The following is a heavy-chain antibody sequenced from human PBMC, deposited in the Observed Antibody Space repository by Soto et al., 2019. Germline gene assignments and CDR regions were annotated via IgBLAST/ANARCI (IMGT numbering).Heavy chain of an antibody. CDR2: MNPNSGNT. V-gene: IGHV1-8*01. CDR1: GYTFTSYD. Sequence: ASVKVSCKASGYTFTSYDINWVRQATGQGLEWMGWMNPNSGNTGYAQKFQGRVTMTRKTSISTAYMELSSLRSEDTAVYYCAREVARNIAVAGPGGYWGQGTLVTVSS. J-gene: IGHJ4*02. CDR3: AREVARNIAVAGPGGY. D-gene: IGHD6-19*01.